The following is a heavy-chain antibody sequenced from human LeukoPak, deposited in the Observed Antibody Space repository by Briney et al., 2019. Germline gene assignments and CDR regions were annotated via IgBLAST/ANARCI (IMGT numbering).Heavy chain of an antibody. Sequence: GGSLRLSCAASGFTFSNYAMSWVRQAPGKGLEWVSGISGGGGTTYYADFVKGRFTISRDNSKNTLYLQMNSLRAEDTAVYYCAKDGYSESYWGQGTLVTVSS. D-gene: IGHD2-15*01. CDR1: GFTFSNYA. V-gene: IGHV3-23*01. CDR2: ISGGGGTT. CDR3: AKDGYSESY. J-gene: IGHJ4*02.